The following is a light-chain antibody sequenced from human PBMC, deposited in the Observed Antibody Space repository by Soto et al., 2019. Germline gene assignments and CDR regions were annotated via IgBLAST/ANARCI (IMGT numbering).Light chain of an antibody. CDR2: EVS. Sequence: QSVLTQPASVSGSPGQSITISCTGTSSDVGSYNLVSWYQQHPGKAPKLMIYEVSKRPSGVSNRFSGSKSGNTASLTISGLQAEDEADYYCCSYAGSSTLFFGTGTKLTVL. CDR3: CSYAGSSTLF. CDR1: SSDVGSYNL. V-gene: IGLV2-23*02. J-gene: IGLJ1*01.